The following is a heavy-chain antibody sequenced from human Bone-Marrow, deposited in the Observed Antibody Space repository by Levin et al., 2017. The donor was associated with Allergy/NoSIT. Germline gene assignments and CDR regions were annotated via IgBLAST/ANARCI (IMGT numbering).Heavy chain of an antibody. D-gene: IGHD4-17*01. V-gene: IGHV4-39*01. CDR3: ANLDYGDYYYFDY. Sequence: SETLSLTCTVSGGSITSTSFYWGWVRQSPGKGLEWIGNMYYTGSTFYNPALNSRVTIWGDTSKNQFFLTLNSVTAADTAIYFCANLDYGDYYYFDYWGQGILVTVTS. CDR2: MYYTGST. J-gene: IGHJ4*02. CDR1: GGSITSTSFY.